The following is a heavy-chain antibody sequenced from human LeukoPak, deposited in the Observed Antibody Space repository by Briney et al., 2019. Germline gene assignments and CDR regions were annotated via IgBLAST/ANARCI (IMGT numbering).Heavy chain of an antibody. CDR3: ARGPNYGGNSKDFDY. D-gene: IGHD4-23*01. CDR2: INHSGST. J-gene: IGHJ4*02. Sequence: SETLSLTCTVAGGSISSYYWSWIRQPPGKGLEWIGEINHSGSTNYNPSLKSRVTISVDTSKNQFSLKLSSVTAADTAVYYCARGPNYGGNSKDFDYWGQGTLVTVSS. V-gene: IGHV4-34*01. CDR1: GGSISSYY.